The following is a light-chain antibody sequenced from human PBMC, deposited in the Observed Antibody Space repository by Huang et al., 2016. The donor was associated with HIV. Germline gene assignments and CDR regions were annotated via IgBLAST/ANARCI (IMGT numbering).Light chain of an antibody. J-gene: IGKJ4*01. CDR3: QQYGGSPLT. CDR1: QSVSNY. V-gene: IGKV3-20*01. Sequence: EIVLTQSPGTLSLSPGERATLSCRASQSVSNYLAWYRQKPGQAPRLLIYGASSRATGIPDRFSGSGSGTDFTLTISRLEPEDFAFYYCQQYGGSPLTFGGGSKVETK. CDR2: GAS.